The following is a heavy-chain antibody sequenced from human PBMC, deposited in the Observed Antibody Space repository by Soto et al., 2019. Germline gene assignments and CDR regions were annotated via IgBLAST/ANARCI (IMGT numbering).Heavy chain of an antibody. CDR3: ARDPYNIGWMAY. J-gene: IGHJ4*02. D-gene: IGHD6-19*01. CDR2: ISDDGSKK. Sequence: QVQLMESGGGVVQPGRSLRLSCAASSGYAMHWVRQAPGKGLEWVAVISDDGSKKYYADSLKGRFTISRDNSKNTLYLQMNSLRAEDTAVHYCARDPYNIGWMAYWGQGTLVTVSS. CDR1: SGYA. V-gene: IGHV3-30-3*01.